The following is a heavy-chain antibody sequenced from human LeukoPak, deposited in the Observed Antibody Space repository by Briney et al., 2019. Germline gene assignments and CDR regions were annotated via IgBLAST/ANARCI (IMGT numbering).Heavy chain of an antibody. CDR1: GFTFSSYS. CDR2: ISSSSSTI. Sequence: GGSLRLSCAASGFTFSSYSMNWVRQAPGKGLEWVSYISSSSSTIYYADSVKGRFTISRDNAKNSLYLQMNSLRAEDTAVYYCARESDYYGSGSPDYWGQGTLVTVSS. D-gene: IGHD3-10*01. V-gene: IGHV3-48*01. J-gene: IGHJ4*02. CDR3: ARESDYYGSGSPDY.